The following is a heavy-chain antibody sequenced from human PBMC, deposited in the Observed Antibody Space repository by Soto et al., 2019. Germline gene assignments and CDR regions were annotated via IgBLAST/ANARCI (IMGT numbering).Heavy chain of an antibody. Sequence: ASVKVSCKASGYIFTTYCISWVRQAPGQGLEWMGWIGPYNGNTNYAQNLQGRVTMTTDTSTSTAYMELRSLSSDDTAVYYCARVGASYYYYMDVWGKGTTVTVSS. CDR2: IGPYNGNT. CDR3: ARVGASYYYYMDV. J-gene: IGHJ6*03. CDR1: GYIFTTYC. V-gene: IGHV1-18*01.